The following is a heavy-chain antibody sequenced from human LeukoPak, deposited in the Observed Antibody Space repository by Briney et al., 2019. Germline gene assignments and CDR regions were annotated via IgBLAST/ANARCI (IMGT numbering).Heavy chain of an antibody. D-gene: IGHD1-14*01. CDR1: GFTFSSYI. V-gene: IGHV3-21*01. CDR2: ISSSSSYI. Sequence: GGSLRLSCAASGFTFSSYIMNWVRQAPGKGLEWVSSISSSSSYIYYADSVKGRFTISRDNAKNSLYLQMNSLRAEETAVYYCATQLGYKGNYWGQGTLVTVSS. CDR3: ATQLGYKGNY. J-gene: IGHJ4*02.